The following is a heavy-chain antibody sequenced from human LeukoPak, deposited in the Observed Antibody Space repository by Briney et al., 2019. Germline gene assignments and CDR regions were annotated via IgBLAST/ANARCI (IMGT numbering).Heavy chain of an antibody. V-gene: IGHV3-21*01. CDR1: GFTFSSYS. Sequence: GGSLRLSCAASGFTFSSYSMNWVRQAPGKGLEWVSSISSSSSYIYYADSVKGRFTISRDNAKNSLYLQMNSLRAEDTAVYYCASHCSSTSRYVLYFQHWGQGTLVTVSS. J-gene: IGHJ1*01. CDR3: ASHCSSTSRYVLYFQH. D-gene: IGHD2-2*01. CDR2: ISSSSSYI.